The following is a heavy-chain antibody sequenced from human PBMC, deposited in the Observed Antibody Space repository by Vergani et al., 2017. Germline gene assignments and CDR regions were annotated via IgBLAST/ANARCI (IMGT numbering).Heavy chain of an antibody. J-gene: IGHJ3*01. CDR2: ISASGNA. Sequence: QVQLQASGPGRVKPSQTLSLTCTMSGGSISAGYSFWSWIRQPAGKGLEWLGHISASGNASHSPSLKTRVSMSVDTSKNQFSLTVTSVPAADTAIYFCARRSGGYSGGKVHPLRTAFDVWGHGTVVTVSS. CDR1: GGSISAGYSF. V-gene: IGHV4-61*02. CDR3: ARRSGGYSGGKVHPLRTAFDV. D-gene: IGHD6-19*01.